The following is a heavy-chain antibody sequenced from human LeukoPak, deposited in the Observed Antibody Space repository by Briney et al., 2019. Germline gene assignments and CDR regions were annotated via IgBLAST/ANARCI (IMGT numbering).Heavy chain of an antibody. D-gene: IGHD2-21*02. CDR3: ARVVTATWAYYYYYMDV. V-gene: IGHV4-59*01. J-gene: IGHJ6*03. Sequence: SETLSLTCTVSGGSISSYYWSWIRQPPGKGLEWLGYIYYSGSNNYNPSLKSRVTISVDTSKNQVSLKLSSVTAADTAVYYCARVVTATWAYYYYYMDVWGKGTTVTVS. CDR2: IYYSGSN. CDR1: GGSISSYY.